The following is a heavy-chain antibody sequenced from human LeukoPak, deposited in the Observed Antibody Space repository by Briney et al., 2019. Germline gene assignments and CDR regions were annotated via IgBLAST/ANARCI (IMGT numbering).Heavy chain of an antibody. J-gene: IGHJ4*02. CDR2: IYHSGST. V-gene: IGHV4-30-2*01. CDR3: ARVAGDYLDY. CDR1: GGSISSGGYY. D-gene: IGHD4-17*01. Sequence: PSETLSLTCTVSGGSISSGGYYWSWIRQPPGKGLEWIGYIYHSGSTYYNPSLKSRVTISVDRSKNQFSLKLSSVTAADTAVYYCARVAGDYLDYWGQGTLVTVSS.